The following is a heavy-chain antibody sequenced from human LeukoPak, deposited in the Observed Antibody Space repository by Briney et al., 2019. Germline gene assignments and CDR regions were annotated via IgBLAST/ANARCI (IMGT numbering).Heavy chain of an antibody. CDR1: GYTFTSYG. Sequence: GASVKVSCKASGYTFTSYGIRWVRQAPGQGLEYMGWVNTYNGHTNYAQKLQGRVTVTTDTSTSTAYLELRSLRSDDTAVYYCARDGPRGYFQHWGQGTLITVSS. D-gene: IGHD1-14*01. V-gene: IGHV1-18*01. J-gene: IGHJ1*01. CDR3: ARDGPRGYFQH. CDR2: VNTYNGHT.